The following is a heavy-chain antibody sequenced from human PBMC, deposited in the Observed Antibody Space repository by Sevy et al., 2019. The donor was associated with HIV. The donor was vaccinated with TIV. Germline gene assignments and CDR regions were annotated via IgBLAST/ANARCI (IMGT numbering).Heavy chain of an antibody. CDR2: IKQDGSEK. V-gene: IGHV3-7*01. J-gene: IGHJ6*02. Sequence: GGCLRLSCAASGFTFNSYWMSWVRQAPGKGLEWVVNIKQDGSEKYYLDSVKGRFTISRDNSQNSLFLQMNTLRAEDTAVYYCAREGSPYDTYYYYYGMDVWGQGTTVTVSS. CDR3: AREGSPYDTYYYYYGMDV. CDR1: GFTFNSYW. D-gene: IGHD5-12*01.